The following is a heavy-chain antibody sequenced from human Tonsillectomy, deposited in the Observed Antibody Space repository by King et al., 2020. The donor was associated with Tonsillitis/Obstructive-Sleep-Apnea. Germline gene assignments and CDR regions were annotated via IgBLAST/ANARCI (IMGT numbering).Heavy chain of an antibody. CDR2: INPSGGST. J-gene: IGHJ4*02. V-gene: IGHV1-46*01. D-gene: IGHD6-6*01. CDR1: GYTFTSSY. Sequence: QLVQSGAEVKKPGASVKVSCKASGYTFTSSYMHWVRQAPGQGLEWMGIINPSGGSTSYAQKFQGRVTMSRDTSTSTVYVDLSSLRSEDTAVYYCASEYSSSSWDRVDYWGQGTLVTVYS. CDR3: ASEYSSSSWDRVDY.